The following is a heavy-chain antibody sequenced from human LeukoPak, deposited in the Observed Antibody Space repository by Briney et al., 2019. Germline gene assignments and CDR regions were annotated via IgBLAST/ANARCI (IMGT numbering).Heavy chain of an antibody. CDR2: IYPADSDT. CDR3: ARDIDSRFDS. CDR1: GFSFTSNW. Sequence: GEPLKISCKGSGFSFTSNWIGWVRQMPGKGLEWMGIIYPADSDTRYSPSFQGQVTISADTSINTAYLQWSSLKASDTAMYYCARDIDSRFDSWGQGTLVTVSS. V-gene: IGHV5-51*01. J-gene: IGHJ4*02. D-gene: IGHD3-22*01.